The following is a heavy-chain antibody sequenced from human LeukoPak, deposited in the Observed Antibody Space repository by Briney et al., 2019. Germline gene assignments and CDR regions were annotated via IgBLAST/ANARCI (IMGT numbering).Heavy chain of an antibody. Sequence: GESLKISCKGSGYSFTSYWISWVRQMPGKGLEWMGRIDPSDSYTNYSPSLQGHVTISADKSISTAYLQWSSLKASDTAMYYCARLRITMVRGVIYFDPWGQGTLVTVSS. V-gene: IGHV5-10-1*01. CDR2: IDPSDSYT. D-gene: IGHD3-10*01. CDR1: GYSFTSYW. J-gene: IGHJ5*02. CDR3: ARLRITMVRGVIYFDP.